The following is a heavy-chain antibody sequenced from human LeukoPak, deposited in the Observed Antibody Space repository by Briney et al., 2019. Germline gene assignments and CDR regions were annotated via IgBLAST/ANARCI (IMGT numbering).Heavy chain of an antibody. J-gene: IGHJ6*03. CDR1: GFTFSSYG. D-gene: IGHD2-15*01. CDR3: AKVGYCSGGSCYSGRYYYYMDV. V-gene: IGHV3-30*02. Sequence: GGSLRLSCAASGFTFSSYGMHWVRQAPGKGLEWVAFIRYDGSNKYYADSVKGRFTISRDNSKNTLYLQMNSLRAEDTAVYYCAKVGYCSGGSCYSGRYYYYMDVWGKGTTVTISS. CDR2: IRYDGSNK.